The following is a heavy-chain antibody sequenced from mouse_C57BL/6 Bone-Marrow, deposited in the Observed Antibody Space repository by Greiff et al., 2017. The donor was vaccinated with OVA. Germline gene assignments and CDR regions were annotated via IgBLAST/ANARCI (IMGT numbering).Heavy chain of an antibody. Sequence: LQESGAELARPGASVKLSCKASGYTFTSYGISWVKQRTGQGLEWIGEIYPRSGNTYYNEKFKGKATLTADKSSSTAYMELRSLTSEDSAVYFCARRATVVAGDWYFDVWGTGTTVTVSS. D-gene: IGHD1-1*01. CDR2: IYPRSGNT. CDR3: ARRATVVAGDWYFDV. CDR1: GYTFTSYG. V-gene: IGHV1-81*01. J-gene: IGHJ1*03.